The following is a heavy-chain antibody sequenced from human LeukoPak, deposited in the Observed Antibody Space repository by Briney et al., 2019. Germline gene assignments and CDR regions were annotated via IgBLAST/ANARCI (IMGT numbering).Heavy chain of an antibody. V-gene: IGHV1-24*01. CDR3: ATSTRYDGLDI. J-gene: IGHJ3*02. CDR1: GYTLTELA. CDR2: FDLEVGDT. Sequence: ASVKVSCKVSGYTLTELAIHWVRQATGKGLEWMGWFDLEVGDTVYAQKFQGRVTMTEDTSTGTAYMDLGSLRSEDTGVYYCATSTRYDGLDIRGQGTMVIVSS.